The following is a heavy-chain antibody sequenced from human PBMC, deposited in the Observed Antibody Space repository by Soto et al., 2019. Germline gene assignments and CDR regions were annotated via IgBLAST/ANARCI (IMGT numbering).Heavy chain of an antibody. CDR3: ARDGTITYYDILTGYRFDY. D-gene: IGHD3-9*01. V-gene: IGHV3-21*01. J-gene: IGHJ4*02. Sequence: PWGSLRLSCAASGFTFSRYSMNCVRQARWKGLEWVSSISSSSSYIYYADSVKGRFTISRDNAKNSLYLQMNSLRAEDTAVYYCARDGTITYYDILTGYRFDYWGQGTLVTVS. CDR2: ISSSSSYI. CDR1: GFTFSRYS.